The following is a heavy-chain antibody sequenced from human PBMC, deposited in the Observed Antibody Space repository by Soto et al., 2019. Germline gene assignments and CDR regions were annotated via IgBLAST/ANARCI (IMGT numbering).Heavy chain of an antibody. CDR3: ARLSSGWYSSAFDI. D-gene: IGHD6-19*01. V-gene: IGHV1-18*01. J-gene: IGHJ3*02. Sequence: ASVKVSCKASDKTFLSYGISWVRQGPGQGLEWMGWISPYNGNTNYAQKFQGRVTITADESTSTAYMGLSSLRSEDTAVYYCARLSSGWYSSAFDIWGQGTMVTVSS. CDR2: ISPYNGNT. CDR1: DKTFLSYG.